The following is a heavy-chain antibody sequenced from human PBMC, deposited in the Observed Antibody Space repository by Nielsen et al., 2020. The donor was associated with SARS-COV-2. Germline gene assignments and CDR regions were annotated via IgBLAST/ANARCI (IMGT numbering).Heavy chain of an antibody. V-gene: IGHV4-4*02. D-gene: IGHD3-3*01. CDR3: ARARFLEWLSTYYGMDV. Sequence: SETLSLTCAVSGGSISSSNWWSWVRPPPGKGLEWIGEIYHSGSTNYNPSLKSRVTISVDKSKNQFSLKLSSVTAADTAVYYCARARFLEWLSTYYGMDVWGQGTTVTVSS. CDR1: GGSISSSNW. J-gene: IGHJ6*02. CDR2: IYHSGST.